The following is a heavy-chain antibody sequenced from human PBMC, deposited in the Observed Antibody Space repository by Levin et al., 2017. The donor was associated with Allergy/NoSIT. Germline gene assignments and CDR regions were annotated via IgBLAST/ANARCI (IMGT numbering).Heavy chain of an antibody. CDR3: GRGNRGIDY. J-gene: IGHJ4*02. Sequence: SQTLSLTCTVRGGSLRSGDYYWSWIRQPPGKGLEWIGYIYHTGATYYNPSLKTRLPMSVDTSKNQFSLNLNSVTVADTAVYYCGRGNRGIDYWGQGTLVTVSS. V-gene: IGHV4-30-4*01. CDR2: IYHTGAT. CDR1: GGSLRSGDYY.